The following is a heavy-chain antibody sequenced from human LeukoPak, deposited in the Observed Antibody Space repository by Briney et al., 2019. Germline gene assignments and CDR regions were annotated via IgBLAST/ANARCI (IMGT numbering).Heavy chain of an antibody. V-gene: IGHV3-33*01. J-gene: IGHJ4*02. D-gene: IGHD4-17*01. Sequence: PGRSLRLSCAASGFTFSSYGMHWVRQAPGKGLEWVAVIWYDGSNKYYADSVKGRFTISRDNSKNTLYLQMNSLRAEDTAAYYCAISSTVTTLFDYWGQGTLVTVSS. CDR1: GFTFSSYG. CDR3: AISSTVTTLFDY. CDR2: IWYDGSNK.